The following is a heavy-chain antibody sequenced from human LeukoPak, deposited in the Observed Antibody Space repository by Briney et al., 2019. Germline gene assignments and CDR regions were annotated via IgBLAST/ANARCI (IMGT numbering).Heavy chain of an antibody. D-gene: IGHD6-19*01. CDR2: ISSSGSSI. J-gene: IGHJ4*02. CDR3: AREYSSGWYVFDC. V-gene: IGHV3-11*01. CDR1: GFTFSDYY. Sequence: GSLRLSCAASGFTFSDYYMSWIRQAPGKGLEWVSYISSSGSSIYYADSVKGRFTISRDNAKNSLYLQMSSLRAEDTAVYYCAREYSSGWYVFDCWGQGILVTVSS.